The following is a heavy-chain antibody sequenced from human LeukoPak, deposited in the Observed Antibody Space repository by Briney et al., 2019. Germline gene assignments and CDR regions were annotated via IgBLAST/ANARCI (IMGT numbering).Heavy chain of an antibody. Sequence: ASVKVSCKASGYTFTSYDINWVRQATGQGLEWMGWINPNSGGTNYAQKFQGRVTMTRDTSISTAYMELSRLRSDDTAVYYCARLGEYSSSWYGWGQGTLVTVSS. CDR1: GYTFTSYD. J-gene: IGHJ4*02. D-gene: IGHD6-13*01. V-gene: IGHV1-2*02. CDR2: INPNSGGT. CDR3: ARLGEYSSSWYG.